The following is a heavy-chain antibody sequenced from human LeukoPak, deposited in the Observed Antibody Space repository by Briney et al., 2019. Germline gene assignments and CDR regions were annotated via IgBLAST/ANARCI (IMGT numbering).Heavy chain of an antibody. J-gene: IGHJ4*02. CDR3: AKACLSRHSGWYSEYYFDY. D-gene: IGHD6-19*01. V-gene: IGHV3-23*01. CDR1: GFTFSSYA. CDR2: ISGSGGST. Sequence: GGSLRLSCAASGFTFSSYAMSWVRQAPGKGLEWVSAISGSGGSTYYADSVKGRFTISRDNSKNTLYLQMNSLRAEDTAVYYCAKACLSRHSGWYSEYYFDYWGQGTLVTVSS.